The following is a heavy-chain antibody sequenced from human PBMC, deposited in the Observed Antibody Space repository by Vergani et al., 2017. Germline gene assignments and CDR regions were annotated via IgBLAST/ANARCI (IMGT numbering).Heavy chain of an antibody. CDR3: ARGQWLPTLSYDY. CDR2: INPNSGGI. Sequence: QVQLVQSGAEGKKPGASVKVSFKASGYTLTGYYMHWVRQAPGQGLEWMGWINPNSGGINYAQKFQGRVTMTRDTSISTAYMELSRLRSNDTAVYYCARGQWLPTLSYDYWGQGTLVTVSS. J-gene: IGHJ4*02. V-gene: IGHV1-2*02. CDR1: GYTLTGYY. D-gene: IGHD6-19*01.